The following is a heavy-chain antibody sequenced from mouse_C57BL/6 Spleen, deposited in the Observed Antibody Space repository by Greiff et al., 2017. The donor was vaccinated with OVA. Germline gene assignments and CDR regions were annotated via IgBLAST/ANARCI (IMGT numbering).Heavy chain of an antibody. V-gene: IGHV1-50*01. J-gene: IGHJ2*01. D-gene: IGHD1-1*01. CDR1: GYTFTSYW. CDR2: IDPSDSYT. CDR3: ARVYGSSGYFDY. Sequence: QVQLQQSGAELVKPGASVKLSCKASGYTFTSYWMQWVKQRPGQGLEWIGEIDPSDSYTNYNQKFKGKATLTVDTSSSTAYMQLSSLTSEDSAVYYCARVYGSSGYFDYWGQGTTLTVSS.